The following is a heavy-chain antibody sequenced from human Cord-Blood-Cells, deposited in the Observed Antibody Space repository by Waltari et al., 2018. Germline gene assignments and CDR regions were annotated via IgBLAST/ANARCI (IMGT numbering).Heavy chain of an antibody. V-gene: IGHV3-33*01. J-gene: IGHJ6*02. D-gene: IGHD3-10*01. CDR3: ARATYYYGSGSYYYYYGMDV. CDR1: GFTFSSYG. Sequence: QVQLVESGGGVVQPGRSLRVSCAASGFTFSSYGMHWVRQAPGKGLEWVAVIWYDGSNKYYADSVKGRFTISRDNSKNTLYLQMNSLRAEDTAVYYCARATYYYGSGSYYYYYGMDVWGQGTTVTVSS. CDR2: IWYDGSNK.